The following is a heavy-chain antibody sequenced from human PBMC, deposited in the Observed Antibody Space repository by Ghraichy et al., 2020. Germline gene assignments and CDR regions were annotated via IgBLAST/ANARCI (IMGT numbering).Heavy chain of an antibody. J-gene: IGHJ4*02. V-gene: IGHV3-74*01. Sequence: GESLNISCAASGFSFTDYWMHWVRQTPGGGLEWVSHLNIDGTTVNYADSVKDRFTISRDNAKNTMYLQMISLTVEDTAVYYCVRSYKDGLRHFDYWGQGTLVTVSS. CDR3: VRSYKDGLRHFDY. CDR2: LNIDGTTV. CDR1: GFSFTDYW. D-gene: IGHD1-14*01.